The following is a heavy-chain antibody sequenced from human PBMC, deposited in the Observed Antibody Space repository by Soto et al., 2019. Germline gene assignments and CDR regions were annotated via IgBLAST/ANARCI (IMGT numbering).Heavy chain of an antibody. CDR3: ARGHYYYAMDV. Sequence: TLSLTCAVSGGSVISGVFSWNGIRQPPGQGLELIGYISHGGSPHYTPSLRSRVSISVDRSTNVISLNLTSMTPADTAVYFCARGHYYYAMDVWGQGTTVTVSS. V-gene: IGHV4-30-2*01. CDR1: GGSVISGVFS. J-gene: IGHJ6*02. CDR2: ISHGGSP.